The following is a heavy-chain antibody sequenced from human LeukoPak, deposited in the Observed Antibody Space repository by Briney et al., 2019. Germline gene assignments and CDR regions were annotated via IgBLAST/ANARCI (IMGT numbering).Heavy chain of an antibody. CDR3: ARVSSDY. V-gene: IGHV4-34*01. CDR2: INHSGST. J-gene: IGHJ4*02. CDR1: GGSFSGYY. D-gene: IGHD5/OR15-5a*01. Sequence: SETLSLTCAVYGGSFSGYYWSWIRQPPGEGLEWIGEINHSGSTNYNPSLKSRVTISVDTSKNQFSLKLSSVTAADTAVYYCARVSSDYWGQGTLVTVSS.